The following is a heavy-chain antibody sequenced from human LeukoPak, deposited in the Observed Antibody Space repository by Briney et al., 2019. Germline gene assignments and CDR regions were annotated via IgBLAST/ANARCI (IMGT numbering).Heavy chain of an antibody. CDR3: ARAASSGGDYFDY. Sequence: PSETLSLTCAVSGYSISSGYYWGWIRHPPEEGLEWLRSIYHSGSTYYNPSLKSRFTISVDTSKNQFSLKLSSVTAADTAVYYCARAASSGGDYFDYWGQGTLVTVSS. CDR2: IYHSGST. D-gene: IGHD1-1*01. CDR1: GYSISSGYY. J-gene: IGHJ4*02. V-gene: IGHV4-38-2*01.